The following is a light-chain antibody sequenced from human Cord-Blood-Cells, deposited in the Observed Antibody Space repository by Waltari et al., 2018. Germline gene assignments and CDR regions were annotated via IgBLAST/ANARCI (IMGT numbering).Light chain of an antibody. Sequence: DLQMTQSPSSLSASVVARVTITCRASQSISSYLNWYQQKPGKAPKLLIYAASSLQSGVPSRFSGSGSGTDFTLTISSLQPEDFATYYCQQSYSTPLTFGGGTKVEIK. J-gene: IGKJ4*01. CDR2: AAS. CDR3: QQSYSTPLT. CDR1: QSISSY. V-gene: IGKV1-39*01.